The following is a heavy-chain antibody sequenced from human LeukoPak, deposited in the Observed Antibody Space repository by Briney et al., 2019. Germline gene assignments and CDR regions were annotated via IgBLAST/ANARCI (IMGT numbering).Heavy chain of an antibody. CDR3: ARSKVGATTLPIDS. CDR1: GYTFTSYD. D-gene: IGHD1-26*01. Sequence: GASVKVSCKASGYTFTSYDINWVRQATGQGLEWMGWMNPNSGNTGYARTFQGRVTMTRNTSISTAYMEMNSLTSEDTAVYYCARSKVGATTLPIDSWGQGTLVIVSS. CDR2: MNPNSGNT. V-gene: IGHV1-8*01. J-gene: IGHJ4*02.